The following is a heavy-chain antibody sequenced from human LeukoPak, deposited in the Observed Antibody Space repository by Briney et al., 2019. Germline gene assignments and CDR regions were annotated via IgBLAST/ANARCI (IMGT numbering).Heavy chain of an antibody. V-gene: IGHV1-2*02. CDR2: INPNSGGT. Sequence: GASVKVSCKASGYTFTGYYMHWVRQAPGQGLEWMGWINPNSGGTNYAQKFQGRVTMTRDTSISTAYMELSRLRSDDTAVYYCARDDYDILTGYYKGLDYWGQGTLVTVSS. CDR1: GYTFTGYY. CDR3: ARDDYDILTGYYKGLDY. D-gene: IGHD3-9*01. J-gene: IGHJ4*02.